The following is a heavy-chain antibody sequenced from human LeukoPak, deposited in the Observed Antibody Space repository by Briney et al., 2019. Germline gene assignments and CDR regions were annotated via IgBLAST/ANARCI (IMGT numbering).Heavy chain of an antibody. CDR1: GFTFSSYA. CDR2: ISYDGSNK. V-gene: IGHV3-30-3*01. J-gene: IGHJ4*02. D-gene: IGHD5-12*01. CDR3: ATEGRGYSGYDHTQPIDY. Sequence: GGSLRLSCAASGFTFSSYAMHWVRQAPGKGLEWVAVISYDGSNKYYADSVKGRFTISRDNSKNTLYLQMNSLRAEDTAVYYCATEGRGYSGYDHTQPIDYWGQGTLVTVSS.